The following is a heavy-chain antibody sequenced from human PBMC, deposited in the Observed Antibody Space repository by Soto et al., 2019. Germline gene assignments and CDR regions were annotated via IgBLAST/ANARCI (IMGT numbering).Heavy chain of an antibody. D-gene: IGHD2-8*02. J-gene: IGHJ4*02. CDR2: ISNDGSNK. CDR1: GFTFSSYA. CDR3: AREYSLAVLAPGY. Sequence: QVQLVESGGGVVQPGRSLRLSCAASGFTFSSYAMHWVRQPPGKGLEWVAVISNDGSNKHYADSVKGRFTISRDNSKNTLYLQMSSLRAEDTAVYYCAREYSLAVLAPGYWGQGTLVTVSS. V-gene: IGHV3-30-3*01.